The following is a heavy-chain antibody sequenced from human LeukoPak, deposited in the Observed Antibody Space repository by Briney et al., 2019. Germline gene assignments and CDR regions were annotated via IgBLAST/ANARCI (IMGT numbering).Heavy chain of an antibody. Sequence: SETLSLNCAVSGYSISSGFYWGWIRQPPGKGLEWIGSKFHSGSTYYNPSLKSRVAISVDTSKNQFSLKLRSVTAADTAVYYCVRDSGTYHTLNSWRQGTLVTVSS. D-gene: IGHD1-26*01. CDR1: GYSISSGFY. J-gene: IGHJ4*02. V-gene: IGHV4-38-2*02. CDR3: VRDSGTYHTLNS. CDR2: KFHSGST.